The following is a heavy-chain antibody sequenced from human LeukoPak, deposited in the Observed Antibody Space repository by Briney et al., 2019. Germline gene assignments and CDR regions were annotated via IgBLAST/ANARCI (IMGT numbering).Heavy chain of an antibody. CDR3: ASGYSSGWSIDY. D-gene: IGHD6-19*01. CDR2: IYYSGST. CDR1: GGSIGSYY. V-gene: IGHV4-59*08. J-gene: IGHJ4*02. Sequence: SETLSLTCTVSGGSIGSYYWSWIRQPPGKGLEWIGYIYYSGSTNYNPSLKSRVTISVDTSKNQFSLKLSSVTAADTAVYYCASGYSSGWSIDYWGQGTLVTVSS.